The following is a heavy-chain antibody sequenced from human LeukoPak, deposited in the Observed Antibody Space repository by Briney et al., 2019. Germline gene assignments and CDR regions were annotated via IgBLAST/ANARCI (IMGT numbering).Heavy chain of an antibody. Sequence: SETLSLTCTVSGGSISSYYWSWIRQPPGKGLEWIGYIYYSGSTNYNPSLKSRVTISVDTSKNQFSLKLSSVTAADTAVYYCERRGPYTYCYDSSGYDYWGQGTLVTVSS. CDR3: ERRGPYTYCYDSSGYDY. CDR1: GGSISSYY. D-gene: IGHD3-22*01. V-gene: IGHV4-59*01. CDR2: IYYSGST. J-gene: IGHJ4*02.